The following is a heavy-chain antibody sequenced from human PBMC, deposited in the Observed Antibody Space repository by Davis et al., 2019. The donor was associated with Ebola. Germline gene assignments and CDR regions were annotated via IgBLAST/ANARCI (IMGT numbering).Heavy chain of an antibody. D-gene: IGHD5-24*01. J-gene: IGHJ4*02. CDR3: TREDGRRWPQSDY. V-gene: IGHV3-73*01. CDR2: IRTKANNYAT. Sequence: GESLKISCAASGLTFSTSAMHWVRQASGKGLEWVGRIRTKANNYATTYGASVKGRFTISRDDSKNTMYLQMNSLKTEDTAVYYCTREDGRRWPQSDYWGQGTLVTVSS. CDR1: GLTFSTSA.